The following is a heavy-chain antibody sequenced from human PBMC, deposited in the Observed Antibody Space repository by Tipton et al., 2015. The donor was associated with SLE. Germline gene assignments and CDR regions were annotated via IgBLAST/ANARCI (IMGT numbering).Heavy chain of an antibody. J-gene: IGHJ4*02. CDR1: GFTFSSYE. CDR3: ARDKYYGSGRYDY. D-gene: IGHD3-10*01. Sequence: FLRLSCAASGFTFSSYEMNWVRQAPGKGLEWVSYISGSGSTIYYADSVKGRFTISRDNTKNSLYLQMNSLRAEDTAVYYCARDKYYGSGRYDYWGQGTLVTVSS. CDR2: ISGSGSTI. V-gene: IGHV3-48*03.